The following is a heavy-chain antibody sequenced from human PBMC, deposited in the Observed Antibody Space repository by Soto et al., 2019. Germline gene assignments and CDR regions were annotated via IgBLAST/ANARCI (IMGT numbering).Heavy chain of an antibody. CDR2: IYYRGNT. V-gene: IGHV4-39*01. CDR3: ARLEGLATISYYFDF. D-gene: IGHD3-9*01. Sequence: QLQESGPGLVKPSETLSLTCSVSGDSINSDKYYWGWIRQPPGKGLEWIGSIYYRGNTYYNPSLQPRVTISLDKSMSKFYLRLTPVTAADSAVYFCARLEGLATISYYFDFWGQGAKVTVSS. CDR1: GDSINSDKYY. J-gene: IGHJ4*02.